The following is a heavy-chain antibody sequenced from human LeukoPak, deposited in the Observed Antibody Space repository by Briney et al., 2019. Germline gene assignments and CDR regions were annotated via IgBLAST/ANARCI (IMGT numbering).Heavy chain of an antibody. CDR3: ASYYYDSSGYYRDY. J-gene: IGHJ4*02. CDR1: GGSIGSYY. V-gene: IGHV4-59*01. CDR2: IYYSGST. D-gene: IGHD3-22*01. Sequence: SETLSLTCTVSGGSIGSYYWSWIRQPPGKGLEWIGYIYYSGSTNYNPSLKSRVTISVDTSKNQFSLKLSSVTAADTAVYYCASYYYDSSGYYRDYWGQGTLVTVSS.